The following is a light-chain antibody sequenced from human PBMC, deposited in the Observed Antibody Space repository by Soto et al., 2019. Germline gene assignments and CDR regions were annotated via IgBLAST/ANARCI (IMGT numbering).Light chain of an antibody. CDR3: QQYNSYLWT. J-gene: IGKJ1*01. CDR2: DAS. V-gene: IGKV1-5*01. CDR1: QSINTL. Sequence: DIQMTQSPSTVSAYVGDSVTITCRASQSINTLLAWYQQKPGKAPNLLIYDASSLESGVPSRFSGSGSGTDFTLTISNLQPDDFATYYCQQYNSYLWTFGQGTKVDI.